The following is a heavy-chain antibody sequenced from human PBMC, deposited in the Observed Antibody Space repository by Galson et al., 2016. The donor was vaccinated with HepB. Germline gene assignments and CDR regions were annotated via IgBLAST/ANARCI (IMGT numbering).Heavy chain of an antibody. D-gene: IGHD3-22*01. Sequence: SLRLSCAASGFTFSSYWMHWVRQAPGKGLMWVSHINIDGKTTNYADSVKGRFTISRDNSKNTLYVQMNSLRAEDTAVYCCARIGYYDTSGYYYLYWYFDLWGRGTPVTVSS. CDR3: ARIGYYDTSGYYYLYWYFDL. CDR1: GFTFSSYW. V-gene: IGHV3-74*01. CDR2: INIDGKTT. J-gene: IGHJ2*01.